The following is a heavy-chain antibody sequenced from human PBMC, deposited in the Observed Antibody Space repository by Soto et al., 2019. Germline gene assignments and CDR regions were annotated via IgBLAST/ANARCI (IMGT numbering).Heavy chain of an antibody. CDR3: ARLVYDFWSGYFPGWFDP. Sequence: SETLSLTCSVSGAFISGSAYYWGWIRQPPGKGLEWIGSIHYSGSTYYNPSLKSRVTISVDTSKNQFSLKLSSVTAADTAVFFCARLVYDFWSGYFPGWFDPWGQGTLVTVSS. J-gene: IGHJ5*02. CDR1: GAFISGSAYY. D-gene: IGHD3-3*01. V-gene: IGHV4-39*01. CDR2: IHYSGST.